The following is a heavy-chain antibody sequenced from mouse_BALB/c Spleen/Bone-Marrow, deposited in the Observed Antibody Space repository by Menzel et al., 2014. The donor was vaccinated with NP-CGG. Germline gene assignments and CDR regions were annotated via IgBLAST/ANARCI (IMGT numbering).Heavy chain of an antibody. Sequence: EVQPQQSGAELVKPGASVKLSCTASGFNIXDTYMHWVKQRPEQGLEWIGRIDPANGNTKYDPKFQGKATITADTSSNTAFLQLSSLTSEDTAVYYCARWEYYAMDYWGQGTSVTVSS. D-gene: IGHD4-1*01. V-gene: IGHV14-3*02. CDR2: IDPANGNT. J-gene: IGHJ4*01. CDR1: GFNIXDTY. CDR3: ARWEYYAMDY.